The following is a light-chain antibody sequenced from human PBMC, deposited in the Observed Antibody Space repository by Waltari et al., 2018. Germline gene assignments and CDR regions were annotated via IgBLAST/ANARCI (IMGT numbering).Light chain of an antibody. Sequence: WYQQAPGPALRALVYKANSRSSVVPDRFSGSIRGNKAALTIAGAQADDESDYCRLRYISSGIWVFGGGTKLTVL. CDR3: LRYISSGIWV. J-gene: IGLJ3*02. CDR2: KAN. V-gene: IGLV8-61*01.